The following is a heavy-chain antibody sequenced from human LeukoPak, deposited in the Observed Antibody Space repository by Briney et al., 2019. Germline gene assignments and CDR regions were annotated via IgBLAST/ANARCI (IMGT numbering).Heavy chain of an antibody. Sequence: GGSLRLSCAASGFTYSSYGMHWVRQAPGKGLEWVAFIRYDGSNKYYADSVKGRFTISRDNSKNTLYLQMNSLRAEDTAVYYCAKGSYYDSSVYYFDYWGQGTLVTVSS. CDR1: GFTYSSYG. CDR2: IRYDGSNK. CDR3: AKGSYYDSSVYYFDY. J-gene: IGHJ4*02. D-gene: IGHD3-22*01. V-gene: IGHV3-30*02.